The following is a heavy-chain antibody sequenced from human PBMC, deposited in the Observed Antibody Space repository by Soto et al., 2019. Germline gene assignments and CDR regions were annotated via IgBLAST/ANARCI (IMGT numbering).Heavy chain of an antibody. Sequence: QVQLVESGGGLVKPGGSLRLSCAASGFTFSDYYMSWIRQAPGKGLEWVSYISSSGSTIYDADSVKGRFAISRDNAKNSLNLHMNTLSGEDTAVFYCARVGAYSGSGGWGQGTLVTVSS. CDR2: ISSSGSTI. CDR1: GFTFSDYY. J-gene: IGHJ4*02. CDR3: ARVGAYSGSGG. D-gene: IGHD1-26*01. V-gene: IGHV3-11*01.